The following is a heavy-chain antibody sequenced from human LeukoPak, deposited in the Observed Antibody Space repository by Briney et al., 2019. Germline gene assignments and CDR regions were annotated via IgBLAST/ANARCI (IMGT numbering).Heavy chain of an antibody. J-gene: IGHJ5*02. V-gene: IGHV4-4*07. CDR2: IYTSGST. CDR1: GGSISGYY. Sequence: PSETLSLTCTVSGGSISGYYWSWIRQPAGKGLEWIGRIYTSGSTNYNPSLKSRVTISVDTSKNQFSLKLSSVTAADTAVYYCATELRFLEWYFAWGQGTLVTVSS. D-gene: IGHD3-3*01. CDR3: ATELRFLEWYFA.